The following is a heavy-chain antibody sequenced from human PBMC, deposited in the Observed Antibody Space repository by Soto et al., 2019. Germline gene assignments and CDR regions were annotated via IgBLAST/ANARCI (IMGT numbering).Heavy chain of an antibody. CDR1: GFTFSSYS. CDR3: ARDLGSVAGIYMRDFQH. J-gene: IGHJ1*01. D-gene: IGHD6-19*01. CDR2: ISSSSSYI. V-gene: IGHV3-21*01. Sequence: GGSLRLSCAASGFTFSSYSMNWVRQAPGKGLEWVSSISSSSSYIYYADSVKGRFTISRDNAKNSLYLQMNSLRAEDTAVYYCARDLGSVAGIYMRDFQHWGQGTLVTVSS.